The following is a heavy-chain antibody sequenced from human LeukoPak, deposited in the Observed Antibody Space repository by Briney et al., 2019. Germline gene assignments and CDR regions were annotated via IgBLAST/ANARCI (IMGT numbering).Heavy chain of an antibody. J-gene: IGHJ6*02. CDR2: LNRSGATT. D-gene: IGHD6-19*01. Sequence: AGGSLRLSCVGSGFTFSSSVMSWVRQAPGKGLEWISTLNRSGATTYYADSVKGRFTVSRDNSKDTLYLEMNSLRAEDTAVYYCAKAPEWLVPWMRMDVWGQGTTVTVSS. V-gene: IGHV3-23*01. CDR1: GFTFSSSV. CDR3: AKAPEWLVPWMRMDV.